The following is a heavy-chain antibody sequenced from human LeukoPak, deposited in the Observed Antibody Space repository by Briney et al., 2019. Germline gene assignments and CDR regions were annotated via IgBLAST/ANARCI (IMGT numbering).Heavy chain of an antibody. CDR3: ARQAGSSGYQTYYYYYGMDV. J-gene: IGHJ6*02. D-gene: IGHD3-22*01. CDR2: IYYSGST. V-gene: IGHV4-59*08. CDR1: GGSLSSYY. Sequence: PSETLSLTCTVSGGSLSSYYWSWIRQPPGKGLEWIGYIYYSGSTNYNPSLKSRVTISVDTSKNQFSLKLSSVTAAGTAVYYCARQAGSSGYQTYYYYYGMDVWGQGTTVTVSS.